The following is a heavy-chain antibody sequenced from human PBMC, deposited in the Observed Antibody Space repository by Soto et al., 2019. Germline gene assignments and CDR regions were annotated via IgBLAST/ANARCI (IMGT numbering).Heavy chain of an antibody. CDR1: GGSISSNNYY. D-gene: IGHD5-18*01. CDR3: ATNEGQLWLQSGY. Sequence: SETLSLTCTVSGGSISSNNYYWGWIRQPPGKGLEWIGSIYYSGSTYYNPSLKGRVTISVDTSKNQFSLKLSSVTATDTAVYYCATNEGQLWLQSGYWGQGTLVTVSS. CDR2: IYYSGST. V-gene: IGHV4-39*01. J-gene: IGHJ4*02.